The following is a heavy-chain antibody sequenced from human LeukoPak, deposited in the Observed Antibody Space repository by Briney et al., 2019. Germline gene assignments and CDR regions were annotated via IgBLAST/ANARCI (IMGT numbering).Heavy chain of an antibody. V-gene: IGHV1-69*04. D-gene: IGHD6-19*01. CDR1: GGTFSSYA. CDR2: IIPILGIA. J-gene: IGHJ4*02. Sequence: ASVKVSCKASGGTFSSYAISWVRQAPGHGLEWMGRIIPILGIANYAQKFHGRVTITADKSTSTAYMELSSLRSEDTAVYYCATIAVAGYFDYWGQGTLVTVSS. CDR3: ATIAVAGYFDY.